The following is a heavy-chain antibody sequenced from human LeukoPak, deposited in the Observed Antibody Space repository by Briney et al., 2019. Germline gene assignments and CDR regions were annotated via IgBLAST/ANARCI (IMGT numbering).Heavy chain of an antibody. D-gene: IGHD2-2*01. CDR2: IKQDGSEK. Sequence: GGSLRLSCAASEFTFSTYWMSWVRQAPGKGLEWVANIKQDGSEKYYVDSVRGRFTISRDNAKKSLYLQMNSLRAEDTAVYYCARGSGNARGHYYMDVWGKGTTVTVSS. J-gene: IGHJ6*03. CDR1: EFTFSTYW. V-gene: IGHV3-7*01. CDR3: ARGSGNARGHYYMDV.